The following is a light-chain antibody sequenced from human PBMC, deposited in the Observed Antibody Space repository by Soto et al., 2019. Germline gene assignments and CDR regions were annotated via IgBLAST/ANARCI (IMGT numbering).Light chain of an antibody. V-gene: IGKV3-20*01. CDR3: QQYGSSPPYT. Sequence: EIVLTQSPGTLSLSPGERATLSCRASQSVSSSYLAWYQQKPGQAPRLLIYGASSRATGIPDRFSGSGSGTDLTLTISRLEPEDFAVDYCQQYGSSPPYTFGQRTKLEIK. CDR1: QSVSSSY. J-gene: IGKJ2*01. CDR2: GAS.